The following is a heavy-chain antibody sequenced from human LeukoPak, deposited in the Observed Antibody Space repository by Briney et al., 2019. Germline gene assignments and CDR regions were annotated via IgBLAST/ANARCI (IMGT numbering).Heavy chain of an antibody. CDR3: ARVQGLGSPFWFGDDY. V-gene: IGHV3-30*02. CDR2: IRYDGSNK. J-gene: IGHJ4*02. CDR1: GFTFSSYG. D-gene: IGHD3-10*01. Sequence: PGGSLRLSCAASGFTFSSYGMRWVRQAPGKGLEWVVFIRYDGSNKYYADSVKGRFTISRDNAKNSLYLQMNSLRAEDTAVYYCARVQGLGSPFWFGDDYWGQGTLVTVSS.